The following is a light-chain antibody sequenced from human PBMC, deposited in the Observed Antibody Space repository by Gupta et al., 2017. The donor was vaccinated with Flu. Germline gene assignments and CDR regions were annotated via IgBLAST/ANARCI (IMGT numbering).Light chain of an antibody. V-gene: IGLV2-14*01. Sequence: SDVGANNYVSWYQQHPGKAPKVMIYGVNKRPSGVSDRFSGSKSGNTASLTIAGLQAEDEADYYCSSYRSSSTSFFFGTGTKVTVL. J-gene: IGLJ1*01. CDR2: GVN. CDR1: SDVGANNY. CDR3: SSYRSSSTSFF.